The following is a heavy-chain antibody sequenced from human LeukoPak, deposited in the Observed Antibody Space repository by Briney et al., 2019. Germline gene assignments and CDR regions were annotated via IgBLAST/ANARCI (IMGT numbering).Heavy chain of an antibody. J-gene: IGHJ6*02. CDR2: IYYSGST. CDR1: GGSISSAGYY. Sequence: SRTLSLTCTVSGGSISSAGYYWSWIRQHPGKGLEWIGYIYYSGSTYYNPSLKSRVTISGDTSKNQFSLKLSSVTAADTAVYYCARDRLVSPVDSYYGMDVWGQGTTVTVSS. CDR3: ARDRLVSPVDSYYGMDV. D-gene: IGHD3-22*01. V-gene: IGHV4-31*03.